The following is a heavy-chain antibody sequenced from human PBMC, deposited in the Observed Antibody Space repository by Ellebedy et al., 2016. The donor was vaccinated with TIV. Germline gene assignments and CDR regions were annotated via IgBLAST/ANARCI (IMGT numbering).Heavy chain of an antibody. D-gene: IGHD5-18*01. CDR3: ASGSEGYSYGYFDY. CDR2: IYHSGST. V-gene: IGHV4-4*02. CDR1: GGSISSSNW. J-gene: IGHJ4*02. Sequence: SETLSLTCAVSGGSISSSNWWSWVRQPPGKGLEWIGEIYHSGSTNYNPSLKSRVTISVDKSKNQFSLKLSSVTAADTAAYYCASGSEGYSYGYFDYWGQGTLVTVSS.